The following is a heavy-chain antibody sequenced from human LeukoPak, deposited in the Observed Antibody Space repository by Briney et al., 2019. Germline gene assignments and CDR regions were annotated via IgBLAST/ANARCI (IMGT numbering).Heavy chain of an antibody. CDR3: ARGKTIYYDSSGYYYDY. J-gene: IGHJ4*02. D-gene: IGHD3-22*01. CDR1: GGSISSSSYY. Sequence: SETLSLTCTVSGGSISSSSYYWGWIRQPPGKGLEWIGSIYYSGSTYYNPSLKSRVTISVDTSKNQFSLKLSSVTAADTAVYYCARGKTIYYDSSGYYYDYWGQGTLVTVSS. CDR2: IYYSGST. V-gene: IGHV4-39*01.